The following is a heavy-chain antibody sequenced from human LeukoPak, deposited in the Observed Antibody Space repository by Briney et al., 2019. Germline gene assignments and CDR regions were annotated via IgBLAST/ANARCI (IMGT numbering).Heavy chain of an antibody. V-gene: IGHV4-61*09. D-gene: IGHD6-13*01. CDR1: GGSISSGSYY. CDR3: ARGPYSSSWYSDY. CDR2: IYTSGST. J-gene: IGHJ4*02. Sequence: PSETLSLTCTVSGGSISSGSYYWSWIRQPAGKGLEWIGHIYTSGSTNYNPSLKSRVTISVDTSKNQFSLKLSSVTSADTAVYYCARGPYSSSWYSDYWGQGTLVTVSS.